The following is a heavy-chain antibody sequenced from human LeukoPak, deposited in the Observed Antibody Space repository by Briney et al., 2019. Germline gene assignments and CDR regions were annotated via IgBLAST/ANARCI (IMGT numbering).Heavy chain of an antibody. J-gene: IGHJ6*03. CDR2: ISHDGSNK. Sequence: PGRSLSLSCAASGFTFSSYAMHWVRQAPGKGLEWVAAISHDGSNKYSADSVKGRFTISRDNSKNTLYLQMNSLRAEDTAVYYCAREGKIFYGSGSYWAHDYYYYMDVWGKGTTVTVSS. CDR1: GFTFSSYA. CDR3: AREGKIFYGSGSYWAHDYYYYMDV. V-gene: IGHV3-30*04. D-gene: IGHD3-10*01.